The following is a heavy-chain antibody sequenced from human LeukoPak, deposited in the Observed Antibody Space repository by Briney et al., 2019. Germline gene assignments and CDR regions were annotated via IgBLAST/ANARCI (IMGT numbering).Heavy chain of an antibody. J-gene: IGHJ5*02. CDR3: ARGEMATIYGSSSFDP. CDR2: INHSGGT. Sequence: SETLSLTCAVYGGSFSGYYWSWIRQPPGKGLEWIGEINHSGGTNYNPSLKSRVTISVDTSKNQFSLKLSSVTAADTAVYYCARGEMATIYGSSSFDPWGQGTLVTVSS. V-gene: IGHV4-34*01. D-gene: IGHD5-24*01. CDR1: GGSFSGYY.